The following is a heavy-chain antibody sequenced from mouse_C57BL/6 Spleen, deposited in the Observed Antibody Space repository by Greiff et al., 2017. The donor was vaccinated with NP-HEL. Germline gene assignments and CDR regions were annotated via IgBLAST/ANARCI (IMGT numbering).Heavy chain of an antibody. Sequence: VQLQQSGPELVKPGASVKIPCKASGYTFTDYNMDWVKQSHGKSLEWIGDINPNNGGTIYNQKFKGKATLTVDKSSSTAYLELRSLTSEDTAVYYCARSNWDDYAMDYWGQGTSVTVSS. CDR3: ARSNWDDYAMDY. J-gene: IGHJ4*01. CDR2: INPNNGGT. CDR1: GYTFTDYN. V-gene: IGHV1-18*01. D-gene: IGHD4-1*01.